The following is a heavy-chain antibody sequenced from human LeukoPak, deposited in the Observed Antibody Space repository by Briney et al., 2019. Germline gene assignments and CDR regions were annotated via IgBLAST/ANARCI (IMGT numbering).Heavy chain of an antibody. CDR2: VKSKADGETT. D-gene: IGHD2-21*01. Sequence: GGSLRLSCSASGFTFTSAWMSWVRQAPGKGREWVGRVKSKADGETTNYAAHVKDRFTISRDDSKNTLFLQMNSLKTEDTAMYYCAADIPGRTSPTDYWGQGTLVTVSS. J-gene: IGHJ4*02. CDR1: GFTFTSAW. V-gene: IGHV3-15*01. CDR3: AADIPGRTSPTDY.